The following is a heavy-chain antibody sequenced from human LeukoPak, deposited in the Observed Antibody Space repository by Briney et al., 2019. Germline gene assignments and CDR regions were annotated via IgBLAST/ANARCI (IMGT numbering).Heavy chain of an antibody. CDR2: THYSGNT. CDR3: ARHDCTSTTCQYHYGMDV. J-gene: IGHJ6*02. D-gene: IGHD2-2*01. V-gene: IGHV4-39*01. Sequence: SETLSLTCTVSGGSISSNSFYWPSLPPSPGKALESTGNTHYSGNTYYNPSLKSRVTISVDTSKNQFSLKLSSVTAADTAVYYCARHDCTSTTCQYHYGMDVWGQGTTVTVSS. CDR1: GGSISSNSFY.